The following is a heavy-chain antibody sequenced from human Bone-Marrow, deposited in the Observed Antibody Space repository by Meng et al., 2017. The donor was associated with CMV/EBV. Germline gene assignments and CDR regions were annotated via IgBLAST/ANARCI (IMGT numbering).Heavy chain of an antibody. Sequence: GESLKISCAASGFTFSSYSMSWVRQAPGKGLEWVSGINWNGGSTGYADSVKGRFTISRDNAKNSLYLQMNSLRAEDTALYYCARDNRYSYGSNFDYWGQGTLVTVSS. J-gene: IGHJ4*02. CDR3: ARDNRYSYGSNFDY. CDR2: INWNGGST. D-gene: IGHD5-18*01. V-gene: IGHV3-20*04. CDR1: GFTFSSYS.